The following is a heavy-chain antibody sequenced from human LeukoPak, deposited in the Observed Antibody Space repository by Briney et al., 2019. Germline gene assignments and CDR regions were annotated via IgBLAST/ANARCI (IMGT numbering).Heavy chain of an antibody. Sequence: AGPLTLSCTASGFTFSSYGMNWVRQPPGKGLEWVSSISSSSSYIYYADSVKGRFTISRDNAKNSLYLQMNSLRAEDTAVYYCARDPRGSSGYSQAEDAFDIWGQGTMVTVSS. D-gene: IGHD3-22*01. V-gene: IGHV3-21*01. CDR2: ISSSSSYI. CDR3: ARDPRGSSGYSQAEDAFDI. J-gene: IGHJ3*02. CDR1: GFTFSSYG.